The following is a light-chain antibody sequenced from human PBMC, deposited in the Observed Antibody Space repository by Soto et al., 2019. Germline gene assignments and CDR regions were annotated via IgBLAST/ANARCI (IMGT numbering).Light chain of an antibody. Sequence: QSVLTQPASVSGSPGQSITISCTGTSSDVGGYNYVSWYQQQSGKAPKLMIHEVSNRPSGVSNRFSGSKSGNTASLTISGLQAEDEADYYCSSYAGSSSVVFGGGTKVTVL. CDR3: SSYAGSSSVV. V-gene: IGLV2-14*01. CDR2: EVS. J-gene: IGLJ2*01. CDR1: SSDVGGYNY.